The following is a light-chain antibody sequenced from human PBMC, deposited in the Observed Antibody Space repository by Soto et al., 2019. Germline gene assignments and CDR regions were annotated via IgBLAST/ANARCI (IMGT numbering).Light chain of an antibody. CDR3: SSYAGTNNLLYV. CDR1: SSDGGAYNY. J-gene: IGLJ1*01. Sequence: QSVLTQPPSASGSPGQSVTISCSGTSSDGGAYNYVSWYQQHPGKAPRLLIYEVSQRPSGVPDRFSGSKSANTASLTVSGLQPEDEADYYCSSYAGTNNLLYVFGTGTKVTVL. V-gene: IGLV2-8*01. CDR2: EVS.